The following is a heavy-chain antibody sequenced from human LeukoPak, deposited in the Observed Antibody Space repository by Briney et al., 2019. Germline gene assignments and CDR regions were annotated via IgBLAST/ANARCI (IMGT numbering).Heavy chain of an antibody. V-gene: IGHV3-53*01. D-gene: IGHD3-10*01. CDR1: GFTVSSNY. J-gene: IGHJ6*04. CDR2: IYSGGST. Sequence: PGGSLRLSCTASGFTVSSNYMSWVRQAPGKGLEWVSVIYSGGSTYYADSVKGRFTISRDNSKNTLYLQMNSLRAEDTAVYYCARDRAYGSGSSGKGSYYYYGMDVWGKGTTVTVSS. CDR3: ARDRAYGSGSSGKGSYYYYGMDV.